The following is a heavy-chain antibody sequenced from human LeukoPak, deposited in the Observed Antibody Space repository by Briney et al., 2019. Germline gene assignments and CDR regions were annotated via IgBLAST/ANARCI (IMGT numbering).Heavy chain of an antibody. D-gene: IGHD3-10*01. J-gene: IGHJ5*02. Sequence: GASVKVSCKASGYTFTGYYMLWVRQAPGQGLEWMGWINPHSGATNYAQKFQGRVTMTRDTSISTAYMELSRLRSDDTALYYCAREFLPGANNWFDPWGQGTLVTVSS. CDR2: INPHSGAT. CDR1: GYTFTGYY. CDR3: AREFLPGANNWFDP. V-gene: IGHV1-2*02.